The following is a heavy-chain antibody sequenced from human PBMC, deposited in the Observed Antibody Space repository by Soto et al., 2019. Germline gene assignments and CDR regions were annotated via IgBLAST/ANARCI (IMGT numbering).Heavy chain of an antibody. D-gene: IGHD2-15*01. CDR3: ASWDDVGYCSGGSCPGFDP. CDR1: GGTFSSYT. Sequence: GASVKVSCKASGGTFSSYTISWVRQAPGQGLEWMGRIIPILGIANYAQKFQGRVTITADKSTSTAYMELSSLRSEDTAVYYCASWDDVGYCSGGSCPGFDPWGQGTLVTVSS. J-gene: IGHJ5*02. CDR2: IIPILGIA. V-gene: IGHV1-69*02.